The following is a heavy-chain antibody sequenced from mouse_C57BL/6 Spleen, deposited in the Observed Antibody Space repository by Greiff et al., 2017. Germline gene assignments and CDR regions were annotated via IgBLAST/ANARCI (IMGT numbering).Heavy chain of an antibody. CDR1: GFSLTSYA. J-gene: IGHJ2*01. CDR3: ARNSATVVARDYFDY. CDR2: IWTGGGT. Sequence: QVQLQQSGPGLVAPSQSLSITCTVSGFSLTSYAISWVRQPPGKGLEWLGVIWTGGGTNYNSALKSRLSISKDNSKSQVFLKMNSLHNDETARYYCARNSATVVARDYFDYWGQGTTLTVSS. D-gene: IGHD1-1*01. V-gene: IGHV2-9-1*01.